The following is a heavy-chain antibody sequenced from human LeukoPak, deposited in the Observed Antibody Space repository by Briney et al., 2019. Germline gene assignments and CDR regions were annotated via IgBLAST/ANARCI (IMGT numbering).Heavy chain of an antibody. Sequence: SQTLSLTCAISGDSVSSISATWNWIRHSPARGLEWLGRTYFRSKWNSDYALSVKSRISINPDTPKNHFSLHLNSVTPEDTAVYYCAKGRFPIGFEYWGQGTLVTVSS. J-gene: IGHJ4*02. V-gene: IGHV6-1*01. CDR3: AKGRFPIGFEY. CDR2: TYFRSKWNS. CDR1: GDSVSSISAT. D-gene: IGHD2/OR15-2a*01.